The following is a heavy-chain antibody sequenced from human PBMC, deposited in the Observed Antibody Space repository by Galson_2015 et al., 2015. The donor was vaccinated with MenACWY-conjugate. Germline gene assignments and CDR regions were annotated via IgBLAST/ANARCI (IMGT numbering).Heavy chain of an antibody. J-gene: IGHJ4*02. CDR3: ARDYGVGATQFDY. V-gene: IGHV4-39*02. D-gene: IGHD1-26*01. Sequence: ETLSLTCTVSGGSISSSSYYWGWIRQPPGKGLEWIGSIYYSGSTYYNPSLKSRVTISVDTSKNQFSLKLSSVTAADTAVYYCARDYGVGATQFDYWGQGTLVTVSS. CDR1: GGSISSSSYY. CDR2: IYYSGST.